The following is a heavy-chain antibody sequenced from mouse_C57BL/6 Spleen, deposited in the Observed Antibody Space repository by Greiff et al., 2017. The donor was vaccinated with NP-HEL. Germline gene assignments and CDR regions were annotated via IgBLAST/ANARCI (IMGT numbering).Heavy chain of an antibody. Sequence: QVQLQQSGAELVRPGSSVQLSCKASGSTFTDSYINWVTQRPVPGLECIAMFYPVLGNPYYNEKFKGKATLTAEKSSSTAYMQLSSLTSEDSAVYVCARSPYYGSRYFDVWGTGTTVTVSS. CDR3: ARSPYYGSRYFDV. CDR2: FYPVLGNP. J-gene: IGHJ1*03. CDR1: GSTFTDSY. D-gene: IGHD1-1*01. V-gene: IGHV1-76*01.